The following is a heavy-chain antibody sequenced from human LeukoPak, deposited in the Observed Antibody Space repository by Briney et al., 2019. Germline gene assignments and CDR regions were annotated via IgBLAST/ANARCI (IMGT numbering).Heavy chain of an antibody. CDR3: AKNVVVKRYIDF. D-gene: IGHD2-15*01. CDR1: GFTFSNHA. CDR2: ISGGGRTT. V-gene: IGHV3-23*01. J-gene: IGHJ4*02. Sequence: GGSLRLSCAASGFTFSNHAMSWVRQAPGKGLQWVAVISGGGRTTEYADFVKGRFTISRDNSKNTLSLQMNSLTVEDTAIYFCAKNVVVKRYIDFWGQGTLVTVSS.